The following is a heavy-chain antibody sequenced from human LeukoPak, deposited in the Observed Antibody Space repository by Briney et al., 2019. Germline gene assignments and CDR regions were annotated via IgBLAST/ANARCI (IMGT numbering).Heavy chain of an antibody. Sequence: SETLSPTCTVSGGSISSYYWSWIRQPPGEGLEWIGYIYYSGSTNYNPSLKSRVTISIDTSKNQFSLKLSSVTAADTAVYYCGVLPRGYWGQGTLVTVSS. D-gene: IGHD2-2*01. CDR1: GGSISSYY. CDR2: IYYSGST. J-gene: IGHJ4*02. V-gene: IGHV4-59*01. CDR3: GVLPRGY.